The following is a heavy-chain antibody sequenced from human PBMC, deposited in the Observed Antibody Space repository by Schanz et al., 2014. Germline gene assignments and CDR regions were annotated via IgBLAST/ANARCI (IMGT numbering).Heavy chain of an antibody. V-gene: IGHV3-23*01. CDR3: ARSPRMDV. Sequence: EVQLLESGGALEQPGGSLRLSCAASGITFSDYAMSWVRQAPGKGLEWVSAISGSGDNTFYADSVRGRFTISRDNSKNTLYLQMNSLRAEDTAVYYCARSPRMDVWGQGTMVTVSS. CDR1: GITFSDYA. J-gene: IGHJ6*02. CDR2: ISGSGDNT.